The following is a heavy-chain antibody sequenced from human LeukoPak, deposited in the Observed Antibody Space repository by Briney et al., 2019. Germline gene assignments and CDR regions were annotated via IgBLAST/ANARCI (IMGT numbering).Heavy chain of an antibody. V-gene: IGHV3-30-3*01. Sequence: GGSLRLSCATSGFTFSSYAMHWVRQAPGKGLEWGTVISYGGSNKDYVDSVRGRFTISRDNSKNTLDLQMNSLGAEDTAVYYLAKGRYFDRLLYSNGGLSNRIDVWGQGTTVTVSS. CDR1: GFTFSSYA. CDR3: AKGRYFDRLLYSNGGLSNRIDV. J-gene: IGHJ6*02. CDR2: ISYGGSNK. D-gene: IGHD3-9*01.